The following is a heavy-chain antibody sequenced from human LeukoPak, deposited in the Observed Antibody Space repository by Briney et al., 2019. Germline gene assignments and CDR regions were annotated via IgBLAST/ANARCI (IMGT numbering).Heavy chain of an antibody. J-gene: IGHJ4*02. CDR2: IYYSGST. V-gene: IGHV4-59*01. Sequence: PSETLSLTCTVSGGSISGYYWSWIRQPPGKGLKWIGYIYYSGSTNYNPSLKSRVTISVDTSKNQFSLKLNSVTAADTAVYYCARTTGHSDYWGQGTLVTVSS. D-gene: IGHD1-1*01. CDR1: GGSISGYY. CDR3: ARTTGHSDY.